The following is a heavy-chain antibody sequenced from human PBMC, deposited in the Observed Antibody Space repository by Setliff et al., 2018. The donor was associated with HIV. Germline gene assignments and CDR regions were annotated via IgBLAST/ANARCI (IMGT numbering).Heavy chain of an antibody. CDR2: MNTKTGNP. CDR1: GYTFTSYD. J-gene: IGHJ4*02. V-gene: IGHV7-4-1*02. Sequence: ASVKVSCKASGYTFTSYDINWVRQATGQGLEWMGWMNTKTGNPTYAQGLTGQFVFSLDTSISTAYLQISSLKAEDTAVYYCARDQRLFYFDSWGQGTLVTVSS. CDR3: ARDQRLFYFDS.